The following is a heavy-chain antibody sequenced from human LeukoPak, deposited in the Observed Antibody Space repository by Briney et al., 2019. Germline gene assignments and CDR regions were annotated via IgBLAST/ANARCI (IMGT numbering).Heavy chain of an antibody. Sequence: SETLSLTCTVSGGSIRRDGNLWGWIRQPPGRGLEWIGTISHGARTYYNPSLESRVTLSVETTKNQFSLNLSSVTAADTAVYYCARRVRYCSSTSCYIALVENFDYWGQGTLVTVSS. V-gene: IGHV4-39*01. CDR1: GGSIRRDGNL. J-gene: IGHJ4*02. CDR3: ARRVRYCSSTSCYIALVENFDY. CDR2: ISHGART. D-gene: IGHD2-2*02.